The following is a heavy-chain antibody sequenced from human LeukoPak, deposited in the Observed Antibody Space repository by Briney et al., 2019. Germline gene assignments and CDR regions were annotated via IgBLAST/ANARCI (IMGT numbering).Heavy chain of an antibody. CDR2: ISSSGNTI. Sequence: GGSLRLSCAASGFTFSDYYMSWIRQAPGKGLEWVSYISSSGNTIYYADSVKGRFTISRDNAKNSLYLQMNSLRADDTAVYYCAKSQHSFGSGSTRPLFDYWGPGTLVTVST. CDR3: AKSQHSFGSGSTRPLFDY. J-gene: IGHJ4*02. CDR1: GFTFSDYY. V-gene: IGHV3-11*01. D-gene: IGHD3-10*01.